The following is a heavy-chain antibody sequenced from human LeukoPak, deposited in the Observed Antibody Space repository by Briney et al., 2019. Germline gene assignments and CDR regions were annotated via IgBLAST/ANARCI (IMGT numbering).Heavy chain of an antibody. CDR3: ARAASLRGWYKYYFDY. Sequence: ESLKISLKGSGYSFTSYWIGWVRQMPGKGLEWMGIIYPGDSDTRYSPPFQGQVAISADKSISTAYLQWSSLKASDTAMYYCARAASLRGWYKYYFDYWGQGTLVTVSS. CDR2: IYPGDSDT. D-gene: IGHD6-19*01. CDR1: GYSFTSYW. J-gene: IGHJ4*02. V-gene: IGHV5-51*01.